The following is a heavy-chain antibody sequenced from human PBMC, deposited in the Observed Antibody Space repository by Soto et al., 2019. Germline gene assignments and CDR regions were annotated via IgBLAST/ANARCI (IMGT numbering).Heavy chain of an antibody. CDR1: GFTFSSYA. V-gene: IGHV3-23*01. CDR3: AKGDYDLWSGYHVPEYFQH. Sequence: EVQLLESGGGLVQPGGSLRLSCAASGFTFSSYAMSWVRQAPGKGLEWVSAISGRGGSTYYADSVKGRFTISRDNSKKTLYLQMNSLRAEATAVYYCAKGDYDLWSGYHVPEYFQHWGQGTLVTVAS. CDR2: ISGRGGST. D-gene: IGHD3-3*01. J-gene: IGHJ1*01.